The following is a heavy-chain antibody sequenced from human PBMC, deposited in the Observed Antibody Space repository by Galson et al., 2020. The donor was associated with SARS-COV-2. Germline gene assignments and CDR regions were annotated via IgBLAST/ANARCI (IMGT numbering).Heavy chain of an antibody. Sequence: GGSLRLSCAASGFTVSSNYMSWVRQAPGKGLEWVSVIYSGGSTYYADSVKGRFTISRDNSKNTLYLQMNSLRAEDTAVYYCARGGSGWPSYFAYWGQGTLVTVSS. V-gene: IGHV3-53*01. CDR3: ARGGSGWPSYFAY. CDR2: IYSGGST. J-gene: IGHJ4*02. D-gene: IGHD6-19*01. CDR1: GFTVSSNY.